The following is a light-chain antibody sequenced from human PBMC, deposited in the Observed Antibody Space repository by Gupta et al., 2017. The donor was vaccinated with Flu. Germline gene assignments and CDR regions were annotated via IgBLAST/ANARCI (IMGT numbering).Light chain of an antibody. CDR2: AAS. Sequence: DIQMTQSPSSLSASVGDRVTITCRASQSISNYLNWYQQKPGKAPNLLIYAASTLQSGVPSRFSGSGSGTDFTLTISRLQPEDFATYYCQQGYSTLWTFGQGTKVEIK. J-gene: IGKJ1*01. V-gene: IGKV1-39*01. CDR1: QSISNY. CDR3: QQGYSTLWT.